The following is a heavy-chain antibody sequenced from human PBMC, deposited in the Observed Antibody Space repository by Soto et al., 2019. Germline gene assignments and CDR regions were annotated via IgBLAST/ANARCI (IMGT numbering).Heavy chain of an antibody. CDR3: ARRSRDGDGTFDL. V-gene: IGHV1-3*01. CDR1: GDIFTNYA. Sequence: ASVKVSCKASGDIFTNYAFHWVRQAPGQGLEWMGRINAANGNTEYSQKFQGRVTITRDTSASAAYMEVSSLRYEDTAVYYCARRSRDGDGTFDLWGQGTLVTVSS. CDR2: INAANGNT. J-gene: IGHJ4*02. D-gene: IGHD1-26*01.